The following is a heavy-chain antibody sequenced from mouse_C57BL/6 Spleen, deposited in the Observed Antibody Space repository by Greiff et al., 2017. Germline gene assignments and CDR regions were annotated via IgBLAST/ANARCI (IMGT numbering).Heavy chain of an antibody. D-gene: IGHD2-4*01. CDR1: GYAFTNYL. Sequence: VQLQQSGAELVRPGTSVKVSCKASGYAFTNYLIEWVQQRPGQGLEWIGVINPGSGGTNYNEKFKGKATLTADKSSSTAYMQLSSLTSEDSAVYFCARENDYAWFAYWGQGTLVTVSA. CDR3: ARENDYAWFAY. V-gene: IGHV1-54*01. J-gene: IGHJ3*01. CDR2: INPGSGGT.